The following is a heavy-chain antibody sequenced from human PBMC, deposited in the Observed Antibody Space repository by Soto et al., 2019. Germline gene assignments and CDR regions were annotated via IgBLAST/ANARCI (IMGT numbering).Heavy chain of an antibody. V-gene: IGHV4-59*08. D-gene: IGHD3-10*01. CDR1: GGSISSYY. CDR2: VHHSWGS. Sequence: VQLEESGPGLVKPSETLSLSCTVSGGSISSYYWSWFRQSPGKRMEWIGYVHHSWGSSYNPSLQSRVAISLDTSKSQFSLKVTSVTATDTAVYYCARQGFGPLHGLVDVWGQGTPVTVSS. J-gene: IGHJ6*02. CDR3: ARQGFGPLHGLVDV.